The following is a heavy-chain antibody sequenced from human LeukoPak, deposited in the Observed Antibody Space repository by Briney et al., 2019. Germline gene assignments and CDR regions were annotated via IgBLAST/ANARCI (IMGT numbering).Heavy chain of an antibody. CDR1: GFTFSSYS. CDR2: ISGSGGST. V-gene: IGHV3-23*01. Sequence: PGGSLRLSCAASGFTFSSYSMSWVRQAPGKGLEWVSAISGSGGSTYYADSVKGRLTISRDNSKNTLYLQMNSLRAEDTAVYYCAKLPWRVATDPTFDYWGQGTLVTVSS. D-gene: IGHD5-12*01. CDR3: AKLPWRVATDPTFDY. J-gene: IGHJ4*02.